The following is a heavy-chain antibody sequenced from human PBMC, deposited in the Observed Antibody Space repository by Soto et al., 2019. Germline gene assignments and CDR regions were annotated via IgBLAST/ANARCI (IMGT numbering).Heavy chain of an antibody. J-gene: IGHJ4*02. CDR2: ISYDGSNK. D-gene: IGHD3-22*01. CDR3: AKDDYYDSSGYYPD. CDR1: GFTFSSYG. Sequence: GGSLRLSCAASGFTFSSYGMHWVRQAPGKGLEWVAVISYDGSNKYYADSVKGRFTISRDNSKNTLYLQMNSLRAEDTAVYYCAKDDYYDSSGYYPDWGQGTLVTVSS. V-gene: IGHV3-30*18.